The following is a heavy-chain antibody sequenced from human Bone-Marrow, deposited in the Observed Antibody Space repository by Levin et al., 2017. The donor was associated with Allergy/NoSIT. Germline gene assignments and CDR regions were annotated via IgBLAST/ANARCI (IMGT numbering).Heavy chain of an antibody. D-gene: IGHD3/OR15-3a*01. V-gene: IGHV2-5*02. Sequence: KQSGPTLVKPTQTLTLTCTFSGFSLKAGGEGVGWIRQPPGKALEWLALIYWDDDKRYTPSLKSRVSITKDTSKNQVALTMTDMDPLDTATYHCAHRRYPYWTDKDRYWFDPWGQGTLVTVSS. J-gene: IGHJ5*02. CDR2: IYWDDDK. CDR1: GFSLKAGGEG. CDR3: AHRRYPYWTDKDRYWFDP.